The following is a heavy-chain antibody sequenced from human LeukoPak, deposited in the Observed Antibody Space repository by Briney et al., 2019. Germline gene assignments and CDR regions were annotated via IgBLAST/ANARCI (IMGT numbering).Heavy chain of an antibody. J-gene: IGHJ4*02. CDR2: INAGNGNT. CDR1: GYTFTSYA. Sequence: ASVTVSCKASGYTFTSYAMHWVRQAPGQRLEWMGWINAGNGNTKYSQKFQGRVTITRDTSASTAYMELSSLRSEDTAVYYCARGIGSSWYYFDYWGQGTLVTVSS. V-gene: IGHV1-3*01. CDR3: ARGIGSSWYYFDY. D-gene: IGHD6-13*01.